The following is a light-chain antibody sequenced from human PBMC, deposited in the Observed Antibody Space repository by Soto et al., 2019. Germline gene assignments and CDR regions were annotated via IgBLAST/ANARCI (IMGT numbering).Light chain of an antibody. CDR3: AAWDDSLSGVV. CDR2: DDN. Sequence: QSVMTQPPSVSAAPGQKVTISCSGSSSNIGGNSVSWYQQLPGTAPKLLIYDDNKRPSGIPDRFSGSKSGTSATLGISGLRSEDEADYYCAAWDDSLSGVVFGGGTKLTVL. V-gene: IGLV1-51*01. J-gene: IGLJ2*01. CDR1: SSNIGGNS.